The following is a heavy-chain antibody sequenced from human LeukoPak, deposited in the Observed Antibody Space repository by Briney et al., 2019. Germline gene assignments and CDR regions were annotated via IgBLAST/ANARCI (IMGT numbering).Heavy chain of an antibody. J-gene: IGHJ4*02. D-gene: IGHD2-2*01. CDR2: ISSSGSNI. CDR1: GFTFSDYY. V-gene: IGHV3-11*01. CDR3: ARDSPIVVPAAVHY. Sequence: GGALRLSCAASGFTFSDYYMSWVRQAPGKGLEWVSYISSSGSNIYYADSVKGRLTISRDKAKKSLYLQMNSLRAEDTAVYYCARDSPIVVPAAVHYWGQGTLVTVSS.